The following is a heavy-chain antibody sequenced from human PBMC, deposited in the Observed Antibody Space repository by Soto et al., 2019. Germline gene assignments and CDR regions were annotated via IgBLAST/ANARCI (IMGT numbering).Heavy chain of an antibody. V-gene: IGHV4-31*03. CDR3: ARESGDILTGYYYYYYMDV. Sequence: SEALSVTCTVSGGSISRGGYYWSWIRQHPGKGLEWIGYIYYSGSTYYNPSLKSRVTISVDTSKNQFSLKLSSVTAADTAVYYCARESGDILTGYYYYYYMDVWGKGTTVTVSS. D-gene: IGHD3-9*01. J-gene: IGHJ6*03. CDR1: GGSISRGGYY. CDR2: IYYSGST.